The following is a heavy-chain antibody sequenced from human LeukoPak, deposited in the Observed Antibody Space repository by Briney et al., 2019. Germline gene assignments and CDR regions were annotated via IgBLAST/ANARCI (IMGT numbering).Heavy chain of an antibody. J-gene: IGHJ4*02. D-gene: IGHD3-22*01. V-gene: IGHV4-59*11. CDR3: ARANYDSSGGSDY. Sequence: SETLSLTCTVSGGSISSHYWSWIRQPPGEGLEWIGYIYYSGSTNFNPSLKSRVTISVDTSKTQVSLKLSSVTAADTAMYFCARANYDSSGGSDYWGQGTLVTVSS. CDR1: GGSISSHY. CDR2: IYYSGST.